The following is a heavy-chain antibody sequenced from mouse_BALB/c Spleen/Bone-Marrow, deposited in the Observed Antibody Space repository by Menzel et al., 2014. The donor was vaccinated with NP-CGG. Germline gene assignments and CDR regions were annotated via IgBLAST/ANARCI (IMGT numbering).Heavy chain of an antibody. CDR3: TRSRRAMDH. CDR2: INPSSGGT. J-gene: IGHJ4*01. CDR1: GYTFTSYY. Sequence: VQLQQSGAELVKPVASVKLSCKASGYTFTSYYMCWVKQRPGQGLEWIGEINPSSGGTNFNEKFKSKATLTVDKSSSTAYMSLSSLTSEDSAVYYCTRSRRAMDHWGQGTSVTVSS. D-gene: IGHD2-12*01. V-gene: IGHV1S81*02.